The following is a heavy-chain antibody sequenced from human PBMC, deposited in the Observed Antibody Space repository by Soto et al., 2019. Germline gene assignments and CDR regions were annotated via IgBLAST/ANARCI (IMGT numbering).Heavy chain of an antibody. V-gene: IGHV3-23*01. J-gene: IGHJ4*02. D-gene: IGHD6-13*01. Sequence: GGSLRLSCAASGFTFSSYAMSWVRQAPGKGLEWVSSISGSGGSTNYADSVKGRFSISRDNSKNTLYLQMNSLKAEGTAVYYCAEYSSSWYFGCWGQGTQVTSPQ. CDR2: ISGSGGST. CDR1: GFTFSSYA. CDR3: AEYSSSWYFGC.